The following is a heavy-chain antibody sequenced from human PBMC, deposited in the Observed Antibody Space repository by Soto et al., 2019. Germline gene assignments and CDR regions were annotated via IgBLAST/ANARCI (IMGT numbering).Heavy chain of an antibody. CDR2: INAGNGNT. J-gene: IGHJ6*02. D-gene: IGHD3-10*01. V-gene: IGHV1-3*01. Sequence: QVQLVQSGAEVKKPGASVKVSCKASGYTFTSYAMHWVRQAPGQRLEWMGWINAGNGNTKYSQKFQGRVTITRDTSASTAYMELSSLSSEDVAVYYCGGSDGSGRYRYYCYGMAVWGQGTTVSGSS. CDR1: GYTFTSYA. CDR3: GGSDGSGRYRYYCYGMAV.